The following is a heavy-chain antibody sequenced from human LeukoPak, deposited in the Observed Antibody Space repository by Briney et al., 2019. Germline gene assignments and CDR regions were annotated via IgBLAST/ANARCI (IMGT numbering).Heavy chain of an antibody. CDR3: ARHHGSGRSPHYFDY. Sequence: GESLKISCKGSGYXFTLYWICWVRQMPGKGLEWVGIIYPGDSDARYSPSFQGQVTISVDRSISPAYLQLHSLKASDTAMYYCARHHGSGRSPHYFDYWGQGTLVTVSS. J-gene: IGHJ4*02. D-gene: IGHD2-15*01. CDR1: GYXFTLYW. V-gene: IGHV5-51*01. CDR2: IYPGDSDA.